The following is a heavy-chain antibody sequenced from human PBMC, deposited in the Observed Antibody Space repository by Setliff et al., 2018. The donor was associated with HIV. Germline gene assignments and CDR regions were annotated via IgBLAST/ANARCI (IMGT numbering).Heavy chain of an antibody. CDR3: ATVDPNYGDYATY. CDR2: IYPGDSDT. D-gene: IGHD4-17*01. CDR1: RYSFSTYW. V-gene: IGHV5-51*01. J-gene: IGHJ4*02. Sequence: PGESLKISCKGSRYSFSTYWIGWVRQMPGKGLEWMGIIYPGDSDTRYSPSFQGQVTISADTSISTAYLHWSSLKASDTAVYYCATVDPNYGDYATYWGQGSLVTVSS.